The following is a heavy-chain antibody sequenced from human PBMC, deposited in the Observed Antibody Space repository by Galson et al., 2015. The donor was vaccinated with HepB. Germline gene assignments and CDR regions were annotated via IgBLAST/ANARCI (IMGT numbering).Heavy chain of an antibody. CDR1: GGTFSSYA. J-gene: IGHJ4*02. CDR2: IIPILGIA. V-gene: IGHV1-69*04. CDR3: AHIQAGIIPNDY. D-gene: IGHD3-16*02. Sequence: SVKVSCKASGGTFSSYAISWVRQAPGQGLEWMGRIIPILGIANYAQKFQGRVTITADKSTSTAYMELSSLRSEDTAVYYCAHIQAGIIPNDYWGQGTLVTVSS.